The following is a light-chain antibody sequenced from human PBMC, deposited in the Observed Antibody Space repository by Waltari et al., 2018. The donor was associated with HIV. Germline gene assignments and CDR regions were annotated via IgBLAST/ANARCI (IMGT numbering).Light chain of an antibody. V-gene: IGLV1-44*01. CDR2: SNI. CDR1: SSNIGGNA. J-gene: IGLJ2*01. CDR3: GSWDDSLNGHVV. Sequence: QSVLTQPPSASGALGQRVSIFCSGSSSNIGGNAVNWYQQLPGTAPKLLLSSNIQRRSGVPDRFSASKSGTSASLAISGLQSEDEADYYCGSWDDSLNGHVVFGGGTKLTVL.